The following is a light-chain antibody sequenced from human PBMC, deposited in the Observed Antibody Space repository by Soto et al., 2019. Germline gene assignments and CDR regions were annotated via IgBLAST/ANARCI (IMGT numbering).Light chain of an antibody. J-gene: IGKJ5*01. V-gene: IGKV1-33*01. CDR2: DAS. Sequence: DIKMTRSASSLSASVGDRVTITCRASQDINNYLNWYQQKPGQAPKLLIYDASGLEVGVPSRFSGSGSGTHFTLTISGLQPEDIATYYCQQFGDLTFILGQGTRLEIK. CDR1: QDINNY. CDR3: QQFGDLTFI.